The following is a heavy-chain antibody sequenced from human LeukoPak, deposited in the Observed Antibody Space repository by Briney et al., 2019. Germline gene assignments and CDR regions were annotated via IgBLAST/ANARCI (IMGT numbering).Heavy chain of an antibody. D-gene: IGHD3-22*01. CDR1: GDSVSINSAA. CDR3: VRDRGRKGIGYNYNWFDS. V-gene: IGHV6-1*01. J-gene: IGHJ5*01. Sequence: SQTLSLTCAISGDSVSINSAAWNWIRLSPSSGLEWLGRTYYGSKWHNDYAVSAKSRISLNSDTSKNQFSLQLNSVTPEDTAVCHCVRDRGRKGIGYNYNWFDSWGEGILVTVSS. CDR2: TYYGSKWHN.